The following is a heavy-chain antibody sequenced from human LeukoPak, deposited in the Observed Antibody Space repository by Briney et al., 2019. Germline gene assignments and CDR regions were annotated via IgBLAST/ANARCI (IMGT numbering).Heavy chain of an antibody. CDR3: ARLRASPSYSNYVRLPGYYFDY. CDR1: GGSFSGYY. Sequence: SETLSLTCAAYGGSFSGYYWSWIRQPPGKGLEWIGEINHSGSTNYNPSLKSRVTISVDTSKNQFSLKLSSVTAADTAVYYRARLRASPSYSNYVRLPGYYFDYWGQGTLVTVSS. V-gene: IGHV4-34*01. D-gene: IGHD4-11*01. CDR2: INHSGST. J-gene: IGHJ4*02.